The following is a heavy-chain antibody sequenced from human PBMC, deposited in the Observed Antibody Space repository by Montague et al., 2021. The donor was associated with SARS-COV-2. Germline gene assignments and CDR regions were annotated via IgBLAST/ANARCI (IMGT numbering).Heavy chain of an antibody. D-gene: IGHD2-2*01. CDR3: AKEREVVRAARTLVAFDL. V-gene: IGHV4-34*12. CDR2: IVHTGTT. CDR1: GGSLSGYY. Sequence: SETLSLTCAVYGGSLSGYYWSWIRQFPGKGLEWIGEIVHTGTTKXNPSLESRVTMSIDTSKKQFSLNLTSMTAADTAMYYCAKEREVVRAARTLVAFDLWGQGTMVTVSS. J-gene: IGHJ3*01.